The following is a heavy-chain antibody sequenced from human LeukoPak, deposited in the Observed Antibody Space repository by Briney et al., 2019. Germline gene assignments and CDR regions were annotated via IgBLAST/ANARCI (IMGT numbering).Heavy chain of an antibody. CDR1: GFTFSSSW. Sequence: GGSLRLSCAASGFTFSSSWMHWVRQAPGKGLEWVAVISYDGSNKYYADSVKGRFTISRDNSKNTLYLQMNSLRAEDTAVYYCARQGTGSSLDYWGQGTLVTVSS. D-gene: IGHD3/OR15-3a*01. V-gene: IGHV3-30-3*01. J-gene: IGHJ4*02. CDR3: ARQGTGSSLDY. CDR2: ISYDGSNK.